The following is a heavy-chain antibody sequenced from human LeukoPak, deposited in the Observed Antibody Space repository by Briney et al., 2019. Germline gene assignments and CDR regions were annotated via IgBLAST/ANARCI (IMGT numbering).Heavy chain of an antibody. CDR3: ARSHGDSVVYHYMDV. J-gene: IGHJ6*03. CDR2: ISGYKGNT. V-gene: IGHV1-18*04. Sequence: GASVKVSCKASGYTFSSYGFSWVRQAPGQGLEWMGWISGYKGNTNYAQKLQGRITMTTDTSTSTAYMELRSLRSDDTAVYYCARSHGDSVVYHYMDVWGKGTTVTVSS. CDR1: GYTFSSYG. D-gene: IGHD4-17*01.